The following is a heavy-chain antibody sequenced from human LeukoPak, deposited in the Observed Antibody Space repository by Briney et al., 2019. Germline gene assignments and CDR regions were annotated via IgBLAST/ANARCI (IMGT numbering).Heavy chain of an antibody. J-gene: IGHJ4*02. V-gene: IGHV3-15*01. D-gene: IGHD3-10*01. Sequence: GGSLRLSCAASGFTFSNAWMSWVRQAPGKGLEWVGRIKSKTDGGTTDYAAPVKGRFTISRDDSKNTLYLQMNSLKTEDTAVYYCTTRVSPLLYYYGSGSYEGYWGQGTLVTVSS. CDR1: GFTFSNAW. CDR3: TTRVSPLLYYYGSGSYEGY. CDR2: IKSKTDGGTT.